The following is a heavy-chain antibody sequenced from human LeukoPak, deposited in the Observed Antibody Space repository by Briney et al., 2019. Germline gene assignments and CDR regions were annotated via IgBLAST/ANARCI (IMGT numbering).Heavy chain of an antibody. D-gene: IGHD3-10*01. V-gene: IGHV3-53*01. Sequence: GGSLRLSCTASGFTVSDNYMSWVRQAPGKGLEWVSVIYSGGNTFYVDSVKGRFTISRDDSKSTLYLQMNSLRAEDTAVYYCARGPMVRGVYFDYWGQGTLVTVSS. CDR2: IYSGGNT. J-gene: IGHJ4*02. CDR1: GFTVSDNY. CDR3: ARGPMVRGVYFDY.